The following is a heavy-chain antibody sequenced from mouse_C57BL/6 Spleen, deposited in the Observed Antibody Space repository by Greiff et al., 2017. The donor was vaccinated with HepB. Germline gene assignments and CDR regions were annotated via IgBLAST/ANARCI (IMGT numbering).Heavy chain of an antibody. CDR1: GYSITSGYY. D-gene: IGHD2-12*01. Sequence: VQLQQSGPGLVKPSQSLSLTCSVTGYSITSGYYWNWIRQFPGNKLEWMGYISYDGSNNYNPSLKNRISITRDTSKNQFFLKLNSVTTEDTATYYCAREEFTSGAFDYWGQGTTLTVSS. CDR2: ISYDGSN. V-gene: IGHV3-6*01. CDR3: AREEFTSGAFDY. J-gene: IGHJ2*01.